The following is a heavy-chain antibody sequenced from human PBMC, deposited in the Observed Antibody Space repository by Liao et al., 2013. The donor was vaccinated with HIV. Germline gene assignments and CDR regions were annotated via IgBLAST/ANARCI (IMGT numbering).Heavy chain of an antibody. CDR2: IFYTGST. Sequence: QVQLQESGSGLVKPSQTLSLTCTVSGGSISSGDYYWSWIRQPPGKGLEWIGYIFYTGSTYYNPSLKSRVTISVDTSKNQFSLNLSSVTAADTAVYYCARVGSTVTYLDYWGQGTLVTVSS. D-gene: IGHD4-17*01. CDR3: ARVGSTVTYLDY. CDR1: GGSISSGDYY. J-gene: IGHJ4*02. V-gene: IGHV4-30-4*08.